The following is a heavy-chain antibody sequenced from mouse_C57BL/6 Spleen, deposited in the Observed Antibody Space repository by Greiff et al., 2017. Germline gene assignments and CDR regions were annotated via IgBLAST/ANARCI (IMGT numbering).Heavy chain of an antibody. D-gene: IGHD2-4*01. CDR1: GFTFSSYA. CDR2: ISDGGSYT. J-gene: IGHJ4*01. V-gene: IGHV5-4*01. Sequence: EVQLVESGGGLVKPGGSLKLSCAASGFTFSSYAMYWVRQTPEKRLEWVATISDGGSYTYYPDNVKGRFTISRDNAKNNLYLQLSHLKSEDTAMYYCAREGDDYDVRSYYYAMDYWGQGTSVTVSS. CDR3: AREGDDYDVRSYYYAMDY.